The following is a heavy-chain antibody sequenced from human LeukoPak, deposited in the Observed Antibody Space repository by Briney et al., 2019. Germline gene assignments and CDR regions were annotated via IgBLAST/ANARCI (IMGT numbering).Heavy chain of an antibody. D-gene: IGHD6-13*01. Sequence: PSETLSLTCTVSGGSISSGGYYWSWIRQHPGKGLEWIGYIYYSGSTNYNPSLKSRVTISVDTSKNQFSLKLSSVTAADTAVYYCARSISSGYSEHLDYWGQGTLVTVSS. V-gene: IGHV4-61*08. J-gene: IGHJ4*02. CDR3: ARSISSGYSEHLDY. CDR2: IYYSGST. CDR1: GGSISSGGYY.